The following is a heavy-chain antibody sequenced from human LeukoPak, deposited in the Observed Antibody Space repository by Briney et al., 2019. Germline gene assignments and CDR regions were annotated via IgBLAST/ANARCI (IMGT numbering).Heavy chain of an antibody. CDR1: GFTFSSKY. Sequence: GGSLRLSCAASGFTFSSKYMSWVRQAPGKGLEWVSVIYSGGSTYYADSVKGRFTISRDNSKNTLYLQMDSLRAEDTAVYYCARDRAWNYFDYWGQGTLVTVSS. CDR2: IYSGGST. CDR3: ARDRAWNYFDY. D-gene: IGHD3-3*01. V-gene: IGHV3-53*05. J-gene: IGHJ4*02.